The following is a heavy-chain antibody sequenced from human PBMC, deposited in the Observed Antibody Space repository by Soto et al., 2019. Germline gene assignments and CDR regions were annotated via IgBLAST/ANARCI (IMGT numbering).Heavy chain of an antibody. Sequence: EVQLVESGGGLVKPGGSLRLSCAASGFTFSSYSMNWVRQAPGKGLEWVSSISSSSYIYYAASVKGRFTISRDNAKNSLYLQMNSLRAEDTAVYYCARDATMVRGVTNYFDYWGQGTLVTVSS. CDR3: ARDATMVRGVTNYFDY. D-gene: IGHD3-10*01. J-gene: IGHJ4*02. V-gene: IGHV3-21*01. CDR1: GFTFSSYS. CDR2: ISSSSYI.